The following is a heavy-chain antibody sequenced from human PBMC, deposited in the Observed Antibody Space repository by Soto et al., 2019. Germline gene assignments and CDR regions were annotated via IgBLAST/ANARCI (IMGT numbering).Heavy chain of an antibody. CDR1: GFTFSSYV. V-gene: IGHV3-23*01. J-gene: IGHJ4*02. CDR3: AKPRGSGSYPLPFDY. CDR2: ISGSGGST. D-gene: IGHD3-10*01. Sequence: EVQLLESGGGLVQPGGSLRLSCAASGFTFSSYVMSWVRQAPGKGLEWVSAISGSGGSTYYADSVKGRFTISRDNSKNTLYLQMNSLRAEDTAVYYCAKPRGSGSYPLPFDYWGQGTLVTVSS.